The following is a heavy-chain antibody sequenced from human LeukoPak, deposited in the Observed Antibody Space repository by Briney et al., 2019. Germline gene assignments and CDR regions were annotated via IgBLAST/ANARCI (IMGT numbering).Heavy chain of an antibody. V-gene: IGHV4-59*08. CDR3: ARAARYSSSWYSIDY. J-gene: IGHJ4*02. CDR2: IYYSGST. CDR1: GGSISSYY. Sequence: PSETLSLTCTVSGGSISSYYWSWIRQPPGKGLEWIGYIYYSGSTNYNPSLKSRVTISVDTSKNQFSLKLSSVTAADTAVYYCARAARYSSSWYSIDYWGQGTLVTVSS. D-gene: IGHD6-13*01.